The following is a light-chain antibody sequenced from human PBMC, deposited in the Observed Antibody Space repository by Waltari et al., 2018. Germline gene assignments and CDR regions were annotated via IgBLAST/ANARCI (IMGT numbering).Light chain of an antibody. Sequence: DIQMTQSPSSLSASVGDRVTITCRASQFISSFLNWYQQKPGRAPKLLIFAASSLESGVPPRFSGSGSGTDFTLIISSLQVEDFATYYCQQSYNTPPNFGGGTKVEIK. CDR1: QFISSF. CDR2: AAS. CDR3: QQSYNTPPN. V-gene: IGKV1-39*01. J-gene: IGKJ4*01.